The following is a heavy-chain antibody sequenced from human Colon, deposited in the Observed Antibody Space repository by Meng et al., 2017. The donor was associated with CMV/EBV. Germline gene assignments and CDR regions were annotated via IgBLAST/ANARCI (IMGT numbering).Heavy chain of an antibody. J-gene: IGHJ4*02. Sequence: CAVSGFTFASYAMHWLRQAPGKGLEWVAFISYDGSKKKYADSVTGRFTISRDTPKDTLYLEVNSLKTDDTAIYYCARDKGTGAFDYWGQGSPVTVSS. D-gene: IGHD3/OR15-3a*01. V-gene: IGHV3-30*04. CDR2: ISYDGSKK. CDR1: GFTFASYA. CDR3: ARDKGTGAFDY.